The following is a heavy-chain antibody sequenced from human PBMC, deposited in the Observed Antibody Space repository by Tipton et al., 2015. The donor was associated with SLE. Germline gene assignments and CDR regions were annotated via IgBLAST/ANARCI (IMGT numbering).Heavy chain of an antibody. CDR1: GGSISSYY. Sequence: LSCTVSGGSISSYYWSWIRQPPGKGLEWIGYIYYTGSTNYNPSLKSRVTISVDTSKNQFSLSLISVTAADTAVYYCARLTPWGYDYWGPGMLVTVSS. CDR2: IYYTGST. CDR3: ARLTPWGYDY. J-gene: IGHJ4*02. V-gene: IGHV4-59*12. D-gene: IGHD7-27*01.